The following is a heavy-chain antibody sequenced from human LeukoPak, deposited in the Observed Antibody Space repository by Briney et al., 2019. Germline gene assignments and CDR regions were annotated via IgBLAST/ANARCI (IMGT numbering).Heavy chain of an antibody. CDR3: ATEYCNDKRHFDL. J-gene: IGHJ2*01. D-gene: IGHD2/OR15-2a*01. Sequence: GGSLRLSCAASGFSFISYGIKWVRQAPGTGLEWVANIKGDGNEKYYVDSVKGRFTISRDNAKNSLYLQMNSLRAEDTAVYYCATEYCNDKRHFDLWGRNTRVRVSS. CDR2: IKGDGNEK. V-gene: IGHV3-7*02. CDR1: GFSFISYG.